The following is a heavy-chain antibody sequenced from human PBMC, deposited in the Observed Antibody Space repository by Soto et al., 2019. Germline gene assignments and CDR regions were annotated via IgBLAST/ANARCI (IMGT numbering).Heavy chain of an antibody. CDR2: INPNSGGT. D-gene: IGHD2-15*01. CDR1: GYTFTGYY. CDR3: AREMERYCSGGSCYRVGAFDI. V-gene: IGHV1-2*04. Sequence: QVQLVQSGAEVKKPGASVKVSCKASGYTFTGYYMHWVRQAPGQGLEWMGWINPNSGGTNYAQKFQGWVTMTRDTSISKAYMELSRLRSDDTAVYYCAREMERYCSGGSCYRVGAFDIWGQGTMVTVSS. J-gene: IGHJ3*02.